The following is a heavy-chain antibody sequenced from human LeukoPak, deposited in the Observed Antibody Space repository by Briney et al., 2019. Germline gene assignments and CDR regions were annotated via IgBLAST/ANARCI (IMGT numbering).Heavy chain of an antibody. CDR2: IGTAGDT. D-gene: IGHD2-2*01. J-gene: IGHJ4*02. CDR1: GVTFSSYG. V-gene: IGHV3-13*01. Sequence: PGGSLRLSCAASGVTFSSYGMSWVRQATGKGLEWVSAIGTAGDTYYSGSVKGRFTISRENAKNSLYLQMNSLRAGDTAVYYCARAYCSSTSCTYDYWGQGTLVTVSS. CDR3: ARAYCSSTSCTYDY.